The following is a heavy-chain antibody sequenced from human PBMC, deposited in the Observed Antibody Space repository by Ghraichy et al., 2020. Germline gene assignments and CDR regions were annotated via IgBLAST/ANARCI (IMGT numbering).Heavy chain of an antibody. J-gene: IGHJ4*02. CDR2: IYKDGDT. V-gene: IGHV3-53*01. CDR3: AGSLSGLDSGDH. CDR1: GLPLNNNH. D-gene: IGHD6-19*01. Sequence: GSLRLSCAVSGLPLNNNHINWVRQAPGKGLEWVSFIYKDGDTSYADSVKGRFTISRDRAKNTVYLQMDSLRDEDTAEYYCAGSLSGLDSGDHWGQGTLVTVSS.